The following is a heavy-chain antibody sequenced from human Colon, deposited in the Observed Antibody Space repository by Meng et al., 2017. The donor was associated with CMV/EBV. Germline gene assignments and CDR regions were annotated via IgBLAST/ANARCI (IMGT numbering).Heavy chain of an antibody. D-gene: IGHD6-19*01. Sequence: ESLKISCTVSGGSISNYYWSWIRQSPGKGLEWIGYIYQSGTRYNPNSGKTNYTPSLQSRVSISVDTSKNHFSLELSSVTAADTAVYYCARVGSSGWELAYWGQGVLVTVSS. V-gene: IGHV4-59*01. J-gene: IGHJ4*02. CDR2: IYQSGTRYNPNSGKT. CDR1: GGSISNYY. CDR3: ARVGSSGWELAY.